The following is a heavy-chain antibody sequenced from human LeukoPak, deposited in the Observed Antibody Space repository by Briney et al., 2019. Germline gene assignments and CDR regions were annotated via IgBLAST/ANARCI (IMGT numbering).Heavy chain of an antibody. CDR1: GGSISSYY. V-gene: IGHV4-59*01. Sequence: SETLSLTCTVSGGSISSYYWSWIRQPPGKGLEWIGYIYYSGSTNYNPSLKGRVTISVDTSKNQFSLKLSSVTAADTAVYYCARGEAYYFDYWGQGTLVTVSS. CDR3: ARGEAYYFDY. J-gene: IGHJ4*02. CDR2: IYYSGST.